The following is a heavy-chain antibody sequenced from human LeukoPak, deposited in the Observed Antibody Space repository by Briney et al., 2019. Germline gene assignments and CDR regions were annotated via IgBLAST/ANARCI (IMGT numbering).Heavy chain of an antibody. J-gene: IGHJ5*02. CDR3: VRSGYYARRSWFDP. Sequence: GGSLRLSCAASGFTFSSYWMSWVRQAPGKGLEWVANIKQDGSEKYYVDSVKGRFTISRDNAKNSLYLQMNSLRAEDTAVYYCVRSGYYARRSWFDPWGQGTLVTVSS. CDR2: IKQDGSEK. V-gene: IGHV3-7*03. CDR1: GFTFSSYW. D-gene: IGHD3-22*01.